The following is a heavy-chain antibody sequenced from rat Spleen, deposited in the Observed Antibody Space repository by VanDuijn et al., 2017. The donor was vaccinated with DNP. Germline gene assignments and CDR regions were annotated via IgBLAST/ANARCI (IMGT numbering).Heavy chain of an antibody. CDR1: GFTFSDYA. CDR2: ITYVGGIT. J-gene: IGHJ4*01. D-gene: IGHD1-6*01. CDR3: ARFTTGPMDA. V-gene: IGHV5-17*01. Sequence: EVQLVESGGGLVQAGRSLKLSCAASGFTFSDYAMAWVRQSPKKGLEWVTTITYVGGITYYRDSVKGRFTISRDNAKSTLCLQMNSLGSEDTATYYCARFTTGPMDAWGQGTSVTVSS.